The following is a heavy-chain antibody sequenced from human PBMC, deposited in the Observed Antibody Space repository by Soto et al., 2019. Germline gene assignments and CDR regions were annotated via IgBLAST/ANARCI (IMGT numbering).Heavy chain of an antibody. Sequence: QVQLVQSGAEVKKPGSSVKVSCKASGGTLRSYAITWGRQAPGQGLEWMGGIIPIFGTANYAQKFQGRVTITADESTSTAYMELSSLRSEDTAVYYCAGYYGDYVFDYWGQGTLVTVSS. CDR3: AGYYGDYVFDY. V-gene: IGHV1-69*01. J-gene: IGHJ4*02. D-gene: IGHD4-17*01. CDR1: GGTLRSYA. CDR2: IIPIFGTA.